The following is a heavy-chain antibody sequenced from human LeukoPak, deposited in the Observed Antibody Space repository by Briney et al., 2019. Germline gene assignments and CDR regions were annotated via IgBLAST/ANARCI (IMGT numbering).Heavy chain of an antibody. CDR1: GFTLSSNY. D-gene: IGHD1-26*01. J-gene: IGHJ4*02. CDR3: VKDPSGNYFYFDY. CDR2: SYSCDST. V-gene: IGHV3-66*01. Sequence: PGGALRLSCAASGFTLSSNYMSWVRQAPGKGVEGISVSYSCDSTYYIDSVQGRFTISKDKCQNQLYLQMTSLRPEDTAIYYCVKDPSGNYFYFDYWGQGTLVTVSS.